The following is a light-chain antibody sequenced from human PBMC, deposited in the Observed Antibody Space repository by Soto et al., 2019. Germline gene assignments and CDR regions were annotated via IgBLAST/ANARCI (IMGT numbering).Light chain of an antibody. CDR3: QQYNNWPPT. V-gene: IGKV3-15*01. J-gene: IGKJ5*01. CDR2: GAS. CDR1: QSVSSN. Sequence: EIVMTQSPSTLSVSPGARATLSCRASQSVSSNLAWYQQKPGQAPRLLIYGASTRATGIPARFSGSGSGTELTLTISSLQSDDFAVYHCQQYNNWPPTFGQRTRLEI.